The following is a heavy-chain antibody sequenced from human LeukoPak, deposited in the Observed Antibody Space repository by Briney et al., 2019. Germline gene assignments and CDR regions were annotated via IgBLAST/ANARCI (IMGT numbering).Heavy chain of an antibody. Sequence: GASVKVSCKASGYTFTGYYMHWVRQAPGQGLEWMEWINPNSGGTNYAQKFQGRVTMTRDTSISTAYMELSRLRSDDTAVYYCAREDYYDSSGYYGWFDPWGQGTLVTVSS. CDR3: AREDYYDSSGYYGWFDP. CDR1: GYTFTGYY. CDR2: INPNSGGT. D-gene: IGHD3-22*01. V-gene: IGHV1-2*02. J-gene: IGHJ5*02.